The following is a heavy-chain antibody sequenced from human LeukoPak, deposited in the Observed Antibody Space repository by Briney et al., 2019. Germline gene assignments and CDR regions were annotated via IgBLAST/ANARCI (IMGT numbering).Heavy chain of an antibody. CDR2: IYSGGST. CDR3: ARQSLYCSSTSCFSSGYYYHGMDV. D-gene: IGHD2-2*01. CDR1: GFTVSSNY. J-gene: IGHJ6*02. Sequence: GGSLRLSCAASGFTVSSNYMSWVRQAPGKGLEWVSVIYSGGSTYYADSVKGRFTISRDNSKNTLYLQMNSLRAEDTAVYYCARQSLYCSSTSCFSSGYYYHGMDVWGQGTTVTVSS. V-gene: IGHV3-66*04.